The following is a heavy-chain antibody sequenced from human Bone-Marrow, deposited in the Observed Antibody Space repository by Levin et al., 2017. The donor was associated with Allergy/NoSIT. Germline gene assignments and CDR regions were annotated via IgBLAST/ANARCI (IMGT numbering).Heavy chain of an antibody. CDR2: IKSKTDGGTT. Sequence: LSLTCAASGFPFHNAWMNWVRQAPGKGLEWVGRIKSKTDGGTTDYAAPVKGRFTISRDDSKNTLYLQMNSLKTEDTAVYYCTTDIESSGYHYDFDNWGQETLVTVSS. V-gene: IGHV3-15*05. J-gene: IGHJ4*02. CDR1: GFPFHNAW. D-gene: IGHD3-22*01. CDR3: TTDIESSGYHYDFDN.